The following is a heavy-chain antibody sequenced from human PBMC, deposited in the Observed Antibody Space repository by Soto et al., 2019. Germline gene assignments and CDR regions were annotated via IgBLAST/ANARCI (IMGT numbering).Heavy chain of an antibody. CDR1: GYTFTRYT. V-gene: IGHV1-3*01. D-gene: IGHD2-8*02. Sequence: ASVKVSCKASGYTFTRYTMYWVRQAPGQRLECLGWINAGNDIVKYPQKFQGRVTITSDTSATTAYMELSGLRSEDTSVYYCAISGGSVSGWGQGTLVTVSS. CDR3: AISGGSVSG. J-gene: IGHJ4*02. CDR2: INAGNDIV.